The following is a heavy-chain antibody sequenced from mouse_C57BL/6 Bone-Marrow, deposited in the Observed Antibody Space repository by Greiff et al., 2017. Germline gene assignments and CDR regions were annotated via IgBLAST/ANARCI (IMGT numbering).Heavy chain of an antibody. CDR1: GYTFTSYW. J-gene: IGHJ1*03. CDR3: AREDGSHWYFDV. V-gene: IGHV1-61*01. Sequence: QVQLQQPGAELVRPGSSVKLSCKASGYTFTSYWMDWVKQRPGQGLEWIGNIYPSDSETHYNQKFKDKATLTVDKSSSTAYMQLSSLTSEDSAGYYGAREDGSHWYFDVWGTGTTVTVSS. D-gene: IGHD1-1*01. CDR2: IYPSDSET.